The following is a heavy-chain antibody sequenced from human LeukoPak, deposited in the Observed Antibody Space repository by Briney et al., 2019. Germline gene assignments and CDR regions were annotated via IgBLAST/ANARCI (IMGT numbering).Heavy chain of an antibody. D-gene: IGHD3-3*01. CDR1: GVSVSTNY. CDR2: IYSGGSI. V-gene: IGHV3-53*01. J-gene: IGHJ4*02. Sequence: GGSLRLSCAATGVSVSTNYMTWVRQAPGKGLAWVSLIYSGGSIYYADSVKDRFTISRDNSKNTLYLQMNSLRSEDTAIYHCASTRDSWSGYYLDYWGQGTLVTVSS. CDR3: ASTRDSWSGYYLDY.